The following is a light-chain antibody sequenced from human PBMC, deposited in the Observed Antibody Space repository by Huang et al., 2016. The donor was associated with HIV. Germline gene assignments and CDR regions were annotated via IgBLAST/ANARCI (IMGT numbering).Light chain of an antibody. Sequence: IQMTQSPSTLSASVGDRVPITCRASQSVSDWLAWYQQKPGKAPDPLNDKASNLEGGVPLRCSGTGYGTEFTLIISSVQSDDSATYYCQQYSSYSSWTFGQGTRLQIK. CDR1: QSVSDW. J-gene: IGKJ2*02. V-gene: IGKV1-5*03. CDR2: KAS. CDR3: QQYSSYSSWT.